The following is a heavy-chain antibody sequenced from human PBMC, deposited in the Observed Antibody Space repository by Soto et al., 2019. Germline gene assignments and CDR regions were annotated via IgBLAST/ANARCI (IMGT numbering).Heavy chain of an antibody. CDR2: ISAYNGNT. CDR1: GYTFTSYG. J-gene: IGHJ3*02. Sequence: QVQLVQSGAEVKKPGASVKVSCKASGYTFTSYGISWVRQAPGQGLEWMGWISAYNGNTNYAQKFQGRVTITADESTSTAYMELSSLRSEDTAVYYCAIMLVSGWSVHDAFDIWGQGTMVTVSS. CDR3: AIMLVSGWSVHDAFDI. V-gene: IGHV1-18*04. D-gene: IGHD6-19*01.